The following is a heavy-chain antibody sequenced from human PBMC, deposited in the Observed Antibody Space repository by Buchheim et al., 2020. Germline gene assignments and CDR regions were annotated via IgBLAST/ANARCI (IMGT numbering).Heavy chain of an antibody. Sequence: QVQLVQSGAEVKKPGSSVKVSCKASGYTFTSYYMHWVRQAPGQGLEWMGIINPSGGSTSYAQKFQGRVTMTRDTSTSTVYMELSSLRSEDTAVYYCAMITFGGPGGHGMDVWGQGTT. D-gene: IGHD3-16*01. CDR2: INPSGGST. J-gene: IGHJ6*02. CDR3: AMITFGGPGGHGMDV. CDR1: GYTFTSYY. V-gene: IGHV1-46*03.